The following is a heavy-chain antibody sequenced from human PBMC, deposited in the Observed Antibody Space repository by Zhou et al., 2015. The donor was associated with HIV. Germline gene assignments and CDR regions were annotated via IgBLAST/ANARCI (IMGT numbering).Heavy chain of an antibody. D-gene: IGHD3-10*01. CDR1: GYTFTSYY. Sequence: QVQLVQSGAEVKKPGASVKVSCKASGYTFTSYYMHWVRQAPGQGLEWMGIINPSGGSTSYAQKFQGRVTMTRDTSTSTVYMELSSLRSEDTAVYYCARMDNGVPGRYYGMDVWGQGTTVTVSS. CDR3: ARMDNGVPGRYYGMDV. J-gene: IGHJ6*02. V-gene: IGHV1-46*01. CDR2: INPSGGST.